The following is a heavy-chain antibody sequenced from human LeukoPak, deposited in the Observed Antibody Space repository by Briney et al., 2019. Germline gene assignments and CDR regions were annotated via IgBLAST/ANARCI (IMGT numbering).Heavy chain of an antibody. J-gene: IGHJ4*02. CDR1: GGTFSSYA. Sequence: SVKVSCKASGGTFSSYAISWVRQAPGQGLEWMGGIIPIIGTANYAQKFQGRVTITTDESTSTAYMELSSLRSEDTAVYYCARVDSSGYLLFDYWGQGTLVTVSS. D-gene: IGHD3-22*01. CDR2: IIPIIGTA. V-gene: IGHV1-69*05. CDR3: ARVDSSGYLLFDY.